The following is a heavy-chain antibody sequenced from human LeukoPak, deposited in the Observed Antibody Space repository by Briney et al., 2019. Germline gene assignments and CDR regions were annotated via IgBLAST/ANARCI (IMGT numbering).Heavy chain of an antibody. CDR2: IIPIFGTA. D-gene: IGHD3-22*01. CDR1: GGTFSSYA. V-gene: IGHV1-69*05. J-gene: IGHJ4*02. Sequence: ASVKVSCKASGGTFSSYAISLVRQAPGQGLEWMGRIIPIFGTANYAQKFQGRVTITTDESTSTAYMELSSLRSEDTAVYYCARDRVHDSSGYYPHYFDYWGQGTLVTVSS. CDR3: ARDRVHDSSGYYPHYFDY.